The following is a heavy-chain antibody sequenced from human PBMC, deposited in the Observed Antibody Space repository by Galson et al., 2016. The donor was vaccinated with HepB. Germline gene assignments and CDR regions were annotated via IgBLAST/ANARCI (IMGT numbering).Heavy chain of an antibody. J-gene: IGHJ4*02. V-gene: IGHV3-33*01. D-gene: IGHD6-19*01. Sequence: SLRLSCAASGFTFKTYAMHWVRQAPGKGLDWVAVIWHDGSKKYFADSTKGRFTVSRDDSKNTLSLQMNSLSVEDTAVYYCARGDPWYSSGWGPDYWGQGTLVAVSS. CDR1: GFTFKTYA. CDR2: IWHDGSKK. CDR3: ARGDPWYSSGWGPDY.